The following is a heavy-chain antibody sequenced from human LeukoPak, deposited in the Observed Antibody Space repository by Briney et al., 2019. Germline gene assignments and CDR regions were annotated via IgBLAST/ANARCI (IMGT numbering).Heavy chain of an antibody. Sequence: PGGSLRLSCTASGFPFIEYSMNWVRQAPGKGLEWVANIKQDGSEKYYVDSVKGRFTISRDNAKNSLYLQMNSLRAEDTAVYYCARELGYYDSSGYYYPRHYFDYWGQGTLVTVSS. J-gene: IGHJ4*02. CDR2: IKQDGSEK. CDR1: GFPFIEYS. CDR3: ARELGYYDSSGYYYPRHYFDY. D-gene: IGHD3-22*01. V-gene: IGHV3-7*01.